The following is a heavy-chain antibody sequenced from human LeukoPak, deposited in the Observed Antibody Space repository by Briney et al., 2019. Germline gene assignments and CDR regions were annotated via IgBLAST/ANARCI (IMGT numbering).Heavy chain of an antibody. CDR1: GFTLSSNA. CDR3: AKEIMYYYGSGSYPDY. CDR2: TSGSGGST. D-gene: IGHD3-10*01. Sequence: PGGSLRLSCAASGFTLSSNAMSWVRQAPGKGLEWVSATSGSGGSTYYADSVKGRFTISRDNSKNTLYLQMNSLRAEDTAVYYCAKEIMYYYGSGSYPDYWGQGTLVTVSS. V-gene: IGHV3-23*01. J-gene: IGHJ4*02.